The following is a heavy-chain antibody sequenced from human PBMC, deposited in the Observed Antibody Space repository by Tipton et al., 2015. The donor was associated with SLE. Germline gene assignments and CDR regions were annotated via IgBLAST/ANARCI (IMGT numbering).Heavy chain of an antibody. D-gene: IGHD3-10*01. CDR1: GGSISRGRYY. CDR3: ARRFDY. V-gene: IGHV4-61*02. Sequence: TLSLTCTVSGGSISRGRYYWSWIRQPAGKGLEWIGRIYTSGSTNYNPSLKSRVTISVDTSKNQFSLKLNSVTAADTAVYYCARRFDYWGQGTLVTVSS. J-gene: IGHJ4*02. CDR2: IYTSGST.